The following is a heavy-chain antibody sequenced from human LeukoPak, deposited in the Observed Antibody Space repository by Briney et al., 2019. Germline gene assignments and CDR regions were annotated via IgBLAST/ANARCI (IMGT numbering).Heavy chain of an antibody. CDR3: AKDGPQTATITDYYYGMDV. D-gene: IGHD5-24*01. CDR1: GFTFDDYA. J-gene: IGHJ6*02. V-gene: IGHV3-9*01. CDR2: ISWNSGSI. Sequence: GGSLRLSCAASGFTFDDYAMHWVRQAPGKGLEWVSGISWNSGSIGYADSVKGRFTISRDNAKNSLYLQMNSLRAEDTALYYCAKDGPQTATITDYYYGMDVWGQGTTVTVSS.